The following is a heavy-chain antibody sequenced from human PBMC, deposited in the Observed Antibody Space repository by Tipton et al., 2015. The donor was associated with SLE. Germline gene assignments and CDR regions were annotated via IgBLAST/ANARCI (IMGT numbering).Heavy chain of an antibody. J-gene: IGHJ4*02. Sequence: TLSLTCTVSGGSISSSRYYWGWIRPPPGKGLEWIGSIYYSWSTYYNPSLKSRVTISVDTSKNQFSLKLSSVTAADTAVYYCARQGTGTFYYWGQGTLVTVSS. CDR3: ARQGTGTFYY. V-gene: IGHV4-39*07. CDR1: GGSISSSRYY. CDR2: IYYSWST. D-gene: IGHD1-1*01.